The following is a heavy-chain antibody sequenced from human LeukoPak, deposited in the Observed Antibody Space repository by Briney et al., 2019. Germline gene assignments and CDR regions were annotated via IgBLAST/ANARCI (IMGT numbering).Heavy chain of an antibody. CDR3: ARHVYCRSTSCSYYYYYMDV. Sequence: GASVKVSCKASGYTFTGYYMHWVRQAPGQGGEWMGRINPNSGGTNYAQKFQGRVTMTRDTSISTAYMELSRLRSDDAAVYYCARHVYCRSTSCSYYYYYMDVWGKGTTVTVSS. J-gene: IGHJ6*03. CDR1: GYTFTGYY. CDR2: INPNSGGT. D-gene: IGHD2-2*01. V-gene: IGHV1-2*06.